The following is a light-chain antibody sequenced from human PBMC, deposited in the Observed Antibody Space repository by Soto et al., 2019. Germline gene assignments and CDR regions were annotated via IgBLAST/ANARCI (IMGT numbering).Light chain of an antibody. J-gene: IGLJ2*01. CDR1: SSNIGSNY. Sequence: QSVLTQPPSASGTPGQTVTISCSGTSSNIGSNYVYWYYHLPGTAPKLLIYSNNQRPSGVPDRFSGSKSGNTASLTVSGLQAEDEADYYCSSYAGSNNFVIFGGGTKLTVL. CDR3: SSYAGSNNFVI. CDR2: SNN. V-gene: IGLV1-47*01.